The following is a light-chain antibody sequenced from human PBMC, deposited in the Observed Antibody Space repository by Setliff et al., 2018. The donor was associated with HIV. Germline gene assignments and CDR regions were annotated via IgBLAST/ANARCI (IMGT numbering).Light chain of an antibody. CDR1: SSDIGAFDF. Sequence: QSALAQPASVSGSLGQSITVSCTGTSSDIGAFDFVSWYRQHPGKAPELMIYDVTNRPSGVSHRFSGSKSGNTASLTISGLQAEDEADYYCASYANSDVVIFGSGTKVTV. V-gene: IGLV2-14*03. CDR3: ASYANSDVVI. CDR2: DVT. J-gene: IGLJ1*01.